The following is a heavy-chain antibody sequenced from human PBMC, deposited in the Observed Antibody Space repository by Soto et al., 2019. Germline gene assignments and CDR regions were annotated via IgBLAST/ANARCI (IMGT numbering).Heavy chain of an antibody. CDR2: IYPGDSNT. D-gene: IGHD5-18*01. CDR3: ARRNSYGNYYYYGMDV. CDR1: GYSFSFYW. V-gene: IGHV5-51*01. Sequence: PGESLKISCKGFGYSFSFYWIGWVRHMPVKGLEWMGIIYPGDSNTRYSPSFQGQVTISADKSINTAYLQWSSLRASDTAMYYCARRNSYGNYYYYGMDVWGQGTTVTVSS. J-gene: IGHJ6*02.